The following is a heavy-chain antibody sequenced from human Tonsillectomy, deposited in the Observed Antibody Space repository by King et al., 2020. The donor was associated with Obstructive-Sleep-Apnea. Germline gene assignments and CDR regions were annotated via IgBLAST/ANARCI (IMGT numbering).Heavy chain of an antibody. V-gene: IGHV4-59*01. CDR3: AKDASGTYYNWFDP. D-gene: IGHD3-10*01. CDR1: GGPIGNYY. Sequence: VQLQESGPGLVKPSETLSLTCTVFGGPIGNYYWSWVRQPPGKGLEWIGFVYNSRSNIYNPSLMSRVTIPVDTAKNQFSLRLTSVTAADAAVYYCAKDASGTYYNWFDPWGQGIPVTVSS. CDR2: VYNSRSN. J-gene: IGHJ5*02.